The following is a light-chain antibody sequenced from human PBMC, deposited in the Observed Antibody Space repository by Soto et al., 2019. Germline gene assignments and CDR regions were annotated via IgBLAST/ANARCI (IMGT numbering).Light chain of an antibody. CDR1: QSVSSN. Sequence: EIVLTQSPGTLSLSPGERATLSCRASQSVSSNLAWYQQKPGQAPRLLIYAASTRATGIPARFSGSGSGTEFTLTISSLQSEDFAVYYCQQYNIWWALGQGTKVDI. V-gene: IGKV3-15*01. CDR3: QQYNIWWA. CDR2: AAS. J-gene: IGKJ1*01.